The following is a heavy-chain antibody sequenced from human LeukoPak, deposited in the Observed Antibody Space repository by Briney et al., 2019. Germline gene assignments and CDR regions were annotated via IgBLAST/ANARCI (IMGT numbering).Heavy chain of an antibody. D-gene: IGHD2-2*01. Sequence: SETLSLTCAVYGGSFSGYYWSWIRQPPGKGLEWIGEINHSGSTNYNPSLKSRVTISVDTSKNQFSLKLSSLTSAHTAVHYRGRLGIVVVAAAMQDNGGWYYYYYMDVWGKGTTVTVSS. J-gene: IGHJ6*03. CDR1: GGSFSGYY. CDR3: GRLGIVVVAAAMQDNGGWYYYYYMDV. V-gene: IGHV4-34*01. CDR2: INHSGST.